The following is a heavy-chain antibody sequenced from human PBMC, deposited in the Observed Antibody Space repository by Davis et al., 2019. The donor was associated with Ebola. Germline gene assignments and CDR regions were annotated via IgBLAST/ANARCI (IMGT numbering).Heavy chain of an antibody. CDR3: ARAVWGSYRTFDY. CDR1: GGSFSGYY. Sequence: SETLSLTCALYGGSFSGYYWSWIRQPPGKGLEWIGEIKHSGGTNYNPSLKSRVTISVDRSKNQFSLKLSSVTTADTAVYYCARAVWGSYRTFDYWGQGTLVTVSS. V-gene: IGHV4-34*01. CDR2: IKHSGGT. J-gene: IGHJ4*02. D-gene: IGHD3-16*02.